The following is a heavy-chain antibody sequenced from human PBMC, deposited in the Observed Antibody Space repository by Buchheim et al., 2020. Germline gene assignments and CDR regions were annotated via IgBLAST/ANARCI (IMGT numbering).Heavy chain of an antibody. D-gene: IGHD6-13*01. J-gene: IGHJ6*02. CDR1: GFTFSSYA. CDR3: ARDVISSSWSYYYYYGMDV. V-gene: IGHV3-30*01. CDR2: ISYDGSNK. Sequence: QVQLVESGGGVVQPGRSLRLSCAASGFTFSSYAMHWVRQAPGKGLEWVAVISYDGSNKYYADSVKGRFTISRDNSKNTPYLQMNSLRAEDTAVYYCARDVISSSWSYYYYYGMDVWGQGTT.